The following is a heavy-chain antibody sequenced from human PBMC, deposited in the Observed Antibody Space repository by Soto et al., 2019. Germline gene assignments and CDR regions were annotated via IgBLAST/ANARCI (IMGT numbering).Heavy chain of an antibody. D-gene: IGHD3-16*02. CDR3: ARLTPYAYVWGSYRNGWGGDI. CDR1: GYSFTSYW. J-gene: IGHJ3*02. Sequence: GESLKISCKGSGYSFTSYWIGWVRQMPGKGLEWMGIIYPGDSDTRYSPSFQGQVTISADKSISTAYLQWSSLKASDTAMYYCARLTPYAYVWGSYRNGWGGDIWGQGTMVTVSS. CDR2: IYPGDSDT. V-gene: IGHV5-51*01.